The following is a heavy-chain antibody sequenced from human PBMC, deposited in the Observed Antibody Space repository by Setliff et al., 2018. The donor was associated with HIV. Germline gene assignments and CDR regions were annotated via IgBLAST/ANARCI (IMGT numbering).Heavy chain of an antibody. V-gene: IGHV4-59*01. CDR1: GGSISRYY. CDR2: VYFTGHT. D-gene: IGHD1-26*01. CDR3: ARSPEWEAGGIDY. J-gene: IGHJ4*02. Sequence: SETLSLTCTVSGGSISRYYWSWIRQSPGKGLEWIGYVYFTGHTNFNPSLKSRVTMSIDTPQNQFSLTLTSVTAADTAAYYCARSPEWEAGGIDYWGQGTLVTVSS.